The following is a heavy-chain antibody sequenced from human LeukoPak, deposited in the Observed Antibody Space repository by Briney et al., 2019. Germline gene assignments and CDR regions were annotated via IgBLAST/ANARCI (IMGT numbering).Heavy chain of an antibody. Sequence: PRGSLRPSCAASGFTFSDFAMSWVRQTPGKGLQWVSAISSNGGSTYYADSVKGRFTVSRDMSTNTLYLQMNSLRAGDTAVYYCAKVAHSGSYSLFDSWGQGALVTVSS. D-gene: IGHD1-26*01. V-gene: IGHV3-23*01. CDR1: GFTFSDFA. CDR3: AKVAHSGSYSLFDS. CDR2: ISSNGGST. J-gene: IGHJ4*01.